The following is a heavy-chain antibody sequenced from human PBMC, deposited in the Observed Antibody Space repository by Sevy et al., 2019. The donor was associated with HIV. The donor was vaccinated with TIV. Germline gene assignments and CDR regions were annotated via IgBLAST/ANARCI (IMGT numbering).Heavy chain of an antibody. J-gene: IGHJ3*02. CDR1: GFIFSDYY. V-gene: IGHV3-11*01. Sequence: GGSLRLSCAASGFIFSDYYMNWIRQAPGKGLEWVSYISSTSGSDIYYADSVKGRFTISRDNAKNSLYLQMNSLRAEDTAVYYCAREAIVSPDAFDIWGQGTMVTASS. D-gene: IGHD2-15*01. CDR2: ISSTSGSDI. CDR3: AREAIVSPDAFDI.